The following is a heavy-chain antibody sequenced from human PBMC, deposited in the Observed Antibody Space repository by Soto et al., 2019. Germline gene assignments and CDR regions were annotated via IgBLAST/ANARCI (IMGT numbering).Heavy chain of an antibody. V-gene: IGHV3-9*01. D-gene: IGHD4-17*01. Sequence: EVQLVESGGGLVQPGRSLRLSCAASGFTFDDYAMHWVRQAPGKGLEWVSGISWNSGSIGYADSVRGRFTISRDNAKNYLYLQMNSLSAEDTALYYCAKDIDDYGDYEAFDIWGQGTMVTVSS. CDR1: GFTFDDYA. J-gene: IGHJ3*02. CDR2: ISWNSGSI. CDR3: AKDIDDYGDYEAFDI.